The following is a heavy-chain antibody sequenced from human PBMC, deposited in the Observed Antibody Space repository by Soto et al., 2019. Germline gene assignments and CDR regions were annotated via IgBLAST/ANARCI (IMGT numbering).Heavy chain of an antibody. D-gene: IGHD1-26*01. CDR1: GVSMSSGGYY. Sequence: QVQLQESGPGLVKPSQTLSLTCTVSGVSMSSGGYYWTWIRQHPGKGLEWIGYTYYSGSTYYNPSLKSRLTISVDTTKNQFSLKLRSVTAADTAVYHSAREEPGAFDIWGQGTMVTVSS. V-gene: IGHV4-31*03. CDR2: TYYSGST. CDR3: AREEPGAFDI. J-gene: IGHJ3*02.